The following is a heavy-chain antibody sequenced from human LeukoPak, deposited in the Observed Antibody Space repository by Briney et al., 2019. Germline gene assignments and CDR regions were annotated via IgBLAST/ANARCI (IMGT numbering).Heavy chain of an antibody. CDR1: GDSTRSPKW. V-gene: IGHV4-4*02. D-gene: IGHD2-15*01. J-gene: IGHJ4*02. CDR3: ARRRCSGGVCETWIDH. Sequence: SGTLSLTCVVSGDSTRSPKWWTWVRQPPGKGLEWIGEIFHTGTTNFNPSLESRLTMSVDKSRGQFSLNLSSLTAADTAVYFCARRRCSGGVCETWIDHWGQGTLVTVSP. CDR2: IFHTGTT.